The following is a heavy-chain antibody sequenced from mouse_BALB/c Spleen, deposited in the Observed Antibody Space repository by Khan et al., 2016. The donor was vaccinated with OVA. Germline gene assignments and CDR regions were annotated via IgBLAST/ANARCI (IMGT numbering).Heavy chain of an antibody. Sequence: IQLVQSGPELVKPGASVKISCKASGYSFTGYFMNWVMQSHGKSLEWIGRINPHIGETFYNQKFKGKATLTVDESSSTAHMELRSLASEDSAVYCCARKNGSDFDYWGQGTTLTVSS. CDR3: ARKNGSDFDY. CDR1: GYSFTGYF. D-gene: IGHD1-1*01. V-gene: IGHV1-20*02. J-gene: IGHJ2*01. CDR2: INPHIGET.